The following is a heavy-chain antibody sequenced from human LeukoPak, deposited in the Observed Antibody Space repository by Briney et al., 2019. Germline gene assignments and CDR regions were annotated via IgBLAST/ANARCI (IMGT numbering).Heavy chain of an antibody. V-gene: IGHV1-2*02. CDR2: INPNSGGT. D-gene: IGHD6-13*01. J-gene: IGHJ3*02. Sequence: GASVKVSCKASGYTFTGYYMHWVRQAPGQGLEWMGWINPNSGGTNYAQKLQGRVTMTTDTSTSTAYMELRSLRSDDTAVYYCARVFFSGPTLISTVAGTTTDAFDIWGQGTMVTVSS. CDR3: ARVFFSGPTLISTVAGTTTDAFDI. CDR1: GYTFTGYY.